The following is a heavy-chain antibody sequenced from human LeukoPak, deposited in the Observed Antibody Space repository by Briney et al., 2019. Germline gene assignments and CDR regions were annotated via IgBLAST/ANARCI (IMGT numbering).Heavy chain of an antibody. CDR3: ATITTRRFDY. D-gene: IGHD1-1*01. J-gene: IGHJ4*02. CDR1: GFTVSSNY. V-gene: IGHV3-66*01. Sequence: HSGGSLRLSCAAAGFTVSSNYMTWVRQAPGKGLDWVSVIYSGGSTYYADSVKGRFTISTDNSKNTLYLQMNSLRAEDTAVYYCATITTRRFDYWGQGTLVTVSS. CDR2: IYSGGST.